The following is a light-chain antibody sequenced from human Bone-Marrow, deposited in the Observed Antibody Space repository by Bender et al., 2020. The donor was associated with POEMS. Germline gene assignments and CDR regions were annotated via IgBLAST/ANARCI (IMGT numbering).Light chain of an antibody. CDR3: SSYAGSSTLV. J-gene: IGLJ3*02. V-gene: IGLV2-23*02. CDR2: EIG. Sequence: QSALTQPASVSGSPGQSITISCSGSSRDVGEYNHVSWYQQHPGRAPKLMLYEIGKRPSGVSHRFSGSKSGNTASLTISGLQPEDEADYYCSSYAGSSTLVFGGGTKLTVL. CDR1: SRDVGEYNH.